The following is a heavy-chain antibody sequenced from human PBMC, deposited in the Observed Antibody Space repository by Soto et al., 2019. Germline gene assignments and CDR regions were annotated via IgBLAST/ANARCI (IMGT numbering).Heavy chain of an antibody. CDR1: GFTFSSYG. CDR3: AKDVTTVTADYYYYGMDV. Sequence: QVQLVESGGGVVQPGRSLRLSCAASGFTFSSYGMHWVRQAPGKGLEWVAVIWYDGSNKYYADSVKGRFTISRDNSKNTLYLQMNSLRAEDTAVYYCAKDVTTVTADYYYYGMDVWGQGTTVTVSS. D-gene: IGHD4-17*01. V-gene: IGHV3-33*06. J-gene: IGHJ6*02. CDR2: IWYDGSNK.